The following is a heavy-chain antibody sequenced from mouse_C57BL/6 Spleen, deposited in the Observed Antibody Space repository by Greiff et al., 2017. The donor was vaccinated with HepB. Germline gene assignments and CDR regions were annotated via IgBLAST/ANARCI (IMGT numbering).Heavy chain of an antibody. Sequence: QVQLQQSGAELARPGASVKLSCKASGYTFTSYGISWVKQRTGQGLEWIGEIYPRSGNTYYNEKFKGKATLTADKSSSTAYMELRSLTSEDSAVYFCARFPLLDGYSAWFAYWGQGTLVTVSA. D-gene: IGHD2-3*01. V-gene: IGHV1-81*01. CDR1: GYTFTSYG. J-gene: IGHJ3*01. CDR3: ARFPLLDGYSAWFAY. CDR2: IYPRSGNT.